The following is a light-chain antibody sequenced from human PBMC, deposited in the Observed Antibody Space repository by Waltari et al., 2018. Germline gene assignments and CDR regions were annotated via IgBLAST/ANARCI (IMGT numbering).Light chain of an antibody. CDR1: ELPDHF. V-gene: IGLV3-25*03. CDR3: QSANKNGFWV. J-gene: IGLJ3*02. CDR2: KDS. Sequence: SYVLTQPPSVSLYAGQTARIPCSGDELPDHFSFWYQKKPGQAPRLLLFKDSERPSGIPERVYGSSSRKAVTLSSSGVQAEDEADYYCQSANKNGFWVFGGGNKLTVL.